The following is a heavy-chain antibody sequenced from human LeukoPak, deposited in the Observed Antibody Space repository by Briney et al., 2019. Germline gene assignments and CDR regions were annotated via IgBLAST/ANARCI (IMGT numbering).Heavy chain of an antibody. J-gene: IGHJ6*02. CDR2: IYYSGST. V-gene: IGHV4-59*01. D-gene: IGHD6-13*01. CDR3: ARSGAGYSSSWYWLNYYYGMDV. CDR1: GGSISSYY. Sequence: SETLSLTCTVSGGSISSYYWSWIRQPPGKGLEWIGYIYYSGSTNYNPSLKSRVTISVDTSKNQFSLKLSSVTAADTAVYYCARSGAGYSSSWYWLNYYYGMDVWGQGTTVTVPS.